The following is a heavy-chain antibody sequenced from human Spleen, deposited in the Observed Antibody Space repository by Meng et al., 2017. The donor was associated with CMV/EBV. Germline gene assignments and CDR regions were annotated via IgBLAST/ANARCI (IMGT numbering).Heavy chain of an antibody. CDR3: ARALEGFDY. CDR2: INWNGGST. J-gene: IGHJ4*02. Sequence: RLVCAASGFSFDDWGMSWVRQAPGKGLEWVSGINWNGGSTGYADSVKGRFTISRDNAKNSLYLQMNSLRAEDTALYYCARALEGFDYWGQGTLVTVSS. V-gene: IGHV3-20*04. CDR1: GFSFDDWG.